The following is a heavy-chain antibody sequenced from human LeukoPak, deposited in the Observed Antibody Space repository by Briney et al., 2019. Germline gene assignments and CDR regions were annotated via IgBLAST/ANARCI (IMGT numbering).Heavy chain of an antibody. CDR3: ARYSSGWYYFDY. D-gene: IGHD6-19*01. CDR2: ISSSSSYI. CDR1: GFTFSSYS. Sequence: GGSLRLSCAAAGFTFSSYSMNWVRQAPGKGLEWVSSISSSSSYIYYADSVKGRFTISRDNAKNSLYLQMNSLRAEDTAVYYCARYSSGWYYFDYWGQGTLVTVSS. V-gene: IGHV3-21*01. J-gene: IGHJ4*02.